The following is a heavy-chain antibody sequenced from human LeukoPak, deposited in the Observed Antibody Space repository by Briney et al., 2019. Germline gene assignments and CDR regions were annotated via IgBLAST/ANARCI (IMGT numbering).Heavy chain of an antibody. CDR3: ARDSSGSEQGGYYFDY. Sequence: GGSLRLSCAASGFTVSSNYMSWVRQAPGKGLEWVSVIYSGGSTYYADSVKGRFTISRDNSKNTLYLQMNSLRAEDTAVYYCARDSSGSEQGGYYFDYWGQGTLVTVSS. D-gene: IGHD1-26*01. CDR2: IYSGGST. V-gene: IGHV3-66*01. CDR1: GFTVSSNY. J-gene: IGHJ4*02.